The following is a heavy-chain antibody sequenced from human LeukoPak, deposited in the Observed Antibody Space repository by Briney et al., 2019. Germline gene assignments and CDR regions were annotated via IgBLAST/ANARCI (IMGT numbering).Heavy chain of an antibody. CDR1: GFTFSSYV. CDR3: AKAAGRGYNYGDYFDY. J-gene: IGHJ4*02. Sequence: GGSLRLSCVASGFTFSSYVMNWVRRAPGKGLEWVSAISGNGGSTYYADSVKGRFTISRDNSKNTLYVQMNSLRAADTAVYYCAKAAGRGYNYGDYFDYWGQGTLVTVSS. CDR2: ISGNGGST. V-gene: IGHV3-23*01. D-gene: IGHD5-18*01.